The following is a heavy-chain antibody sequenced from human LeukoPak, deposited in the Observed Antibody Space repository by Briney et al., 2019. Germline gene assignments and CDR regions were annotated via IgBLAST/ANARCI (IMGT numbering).Heavy chain of an antibody. V-gene: IGHV3-21*01. Sequence: PGGSLRLSCAASGFTFSSYSMNWVRQAPGKGLEWASSISSSSSYIYYADSVKGRFTISRDNAKNSLYLQMNSLRAEDTAVYYCARGGRGYSYGSGFFDYWGQGTLVTVSS. CDR3: ARGGRGYSYGSGFFDY. CDR2: ISSSSSYI. D-gene: IGHD5-18*01. J-gene: IGHJ4*02. CDR1: GFTFSSYS.